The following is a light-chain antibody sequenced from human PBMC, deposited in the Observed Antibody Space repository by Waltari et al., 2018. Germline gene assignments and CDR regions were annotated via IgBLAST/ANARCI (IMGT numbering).Light chain of an antibody. CDR1: QPISYY. Sequence: DIQMTQSPSSLSASAEDKVTITCRASQPISYYLNWYQQLPGTAPKPLIHVASSLQTGVPSRFSGSGSGSNVTLTISSLQPEDFATYICQQSYSLPYTFGQGT. CDR2: VAS. V-gene: IGKV1-39*01. CDR3: QQSYSLPYT. J-gene: IGKJ2*01.